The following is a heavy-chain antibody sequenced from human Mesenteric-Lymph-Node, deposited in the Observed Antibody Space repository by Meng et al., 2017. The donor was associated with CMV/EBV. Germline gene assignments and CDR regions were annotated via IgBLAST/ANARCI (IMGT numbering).Heavy chain of an antibody. J-gene: IGHJ4*02. V-gene: IGHV3-20*04. D-gene: IGHD3-3*01. CDR2: INWNGGST. Sequence: LSLTCAASGFTFDDYGMSWVRQAPGKGLEWVSGINWNGGSTGYADSVKGRFTISRDNAKNSLYLQMNSLRAEDTALYYCARDILRFLEWAEGFDYWGQGTLVTVSS. CDR1: GFTFDDYG. CDR3: ARDILRFLEWAEGFDY.